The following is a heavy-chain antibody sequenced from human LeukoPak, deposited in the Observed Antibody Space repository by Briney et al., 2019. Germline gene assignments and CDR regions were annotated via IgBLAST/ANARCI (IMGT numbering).Heavy chain of an antibody. Sequence: SVKVSCKASGGTFSSYAISWVRQAPGQGLEWMGGIIPIFGTANYAQKFQGRVTMTRDTSTSTVYMELSSLRSEDTAVYYCARQRGGQYEDGFDIWGQGTMVTVSS. CDR1: GGTFSSYA. CDR3: ARQRGGQYEDGFDI. V-gene: IGHV1-69*05. J-gene: IGHJ3*02. D-gene: IGHD2-8*01. CDR2: IIPIFGTA.